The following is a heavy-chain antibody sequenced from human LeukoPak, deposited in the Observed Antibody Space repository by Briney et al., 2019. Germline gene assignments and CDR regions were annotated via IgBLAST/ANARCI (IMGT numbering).Heavy chain of an antibody. Sequence: PGGSLRLSCAASGFTFSSYSMNWVRQAPGKGLEWVSSISSSSYIYYADSVKGRFTISRDNAKNSLYLQMNSLRAEDTAVYHCARDDRLRGYNYVDGFGYYYYYMDVWGKGTTVTVSS. D-gene: IGHD5-18*01. V-gene: IGHV3-21*01. CDR1: GFTFSSYS. CDR3: ARDDRLRGYNYVDGFGYYYYYMDV. J-gene: IGHJ6*03. CDR2: ISSSSYI.